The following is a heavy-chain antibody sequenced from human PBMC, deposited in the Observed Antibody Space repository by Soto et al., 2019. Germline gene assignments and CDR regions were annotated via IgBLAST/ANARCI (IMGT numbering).Heavy chain of an antibody. V-gene: IGHV5-10-1*01. CDR2: IDPSDSQT. J-gene: IGHJ6*02. D-gene: IGHD6-6*01. Sequence: GESLKISCQGSGYSFAGYWITWVRQKPGKGLEWMGRIDPSDSQTYYSPSFQGHVTISADKSISTAYLQWSSLKASDTAMYYCAIEYSSSSPYYYYYGMDVWGQGTTVTVSS. CDR3: AIEYSSSSPYYYYYGMDV. CDR1: GYSFAGYW.